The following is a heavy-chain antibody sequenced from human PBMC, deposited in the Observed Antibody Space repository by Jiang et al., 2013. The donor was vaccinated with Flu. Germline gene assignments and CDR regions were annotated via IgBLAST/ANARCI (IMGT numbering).Heavy chain of an antibody. V-gene: IGHV3-23*04. CDR2: ISGSGGST. D-gene: IGHD2-15*01. J-gene: IGHJ4*02. Sequence: QLVESGGGLVQPGGSLRLSCAASGFTFSSYAMSWVRQAPGKGLEWVSAISGSGGSTYYADSVKGRFTISRDNSKNTLYLQMNSLRAEDTAVYYCAKDPRYCSGGSCYSGDYWGQGTLVTVSS. CDR1: GFTFSSYA. CDR3: AKDPRYCSGGSCYSGDY.